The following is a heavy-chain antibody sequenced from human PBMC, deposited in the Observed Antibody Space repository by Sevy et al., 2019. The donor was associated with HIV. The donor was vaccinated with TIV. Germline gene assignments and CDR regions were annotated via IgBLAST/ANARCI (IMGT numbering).Heavy chain of an antibody. CDR3: AKEGAYSYTTYFDY. D-gene: IGHD1-26*01. Sequence: GGSLRLSCAASGFSFSGYAIHWVRQAPGKGLVWVAVISFDGSNKYYADSVKGRFTISRDNSKNTLFLQMNSLRAEDTAVYYCAKEGAYSYTTYFDYWGQGTVVTVSS. CDR1: GFSFSGYA. V-gene: IGHV3-30*18. CDR2: ISFDGSNK. J-gene: IGHJ4*02.